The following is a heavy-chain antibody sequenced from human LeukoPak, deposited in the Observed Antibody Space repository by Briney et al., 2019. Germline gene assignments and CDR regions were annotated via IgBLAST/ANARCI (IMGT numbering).Heavy chain of an antibody. J-gene: IGHJ4*02. Sequence: GESLQISCQGSGYSFIDYWIAWVRQMPGKGLEWMGTVYPRDSDIRYSPSFQGQVTISVDKSISTAYLQWSSLKASDSAMYYCARQDGGGIYYYDYWGQGSLVTVSS. CDR1: GYSFIDYW. V-gene: IGHV5-51*01. CDR2: VYPRDSDI. CDR3: ARQDGGGIYYYDY. D-gene: IGHD2-21*01.